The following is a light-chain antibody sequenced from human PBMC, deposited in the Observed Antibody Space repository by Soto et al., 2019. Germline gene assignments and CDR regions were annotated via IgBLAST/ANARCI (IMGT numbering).Light chain of an antibody. Sequence: VLTQPPSVSGTPGQRVNISCSGSSSNIGRDYVYWYQQFPGTAPKLLIYRGNQRPSGVPDRFSGSKSGTSASLAISGLRSDDESDYYCVAWDDSLSGYVFGTGTKVTV. CDR3: VAWDDSLSGYV. V-gene: IGLV1-47*01. J-gene: IGLJ1*01. CDR2: RGN. CDR1: SSNIGRDY.